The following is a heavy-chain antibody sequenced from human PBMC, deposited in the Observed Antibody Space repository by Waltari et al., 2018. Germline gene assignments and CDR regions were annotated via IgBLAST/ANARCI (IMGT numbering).Heavy chain of an antibody. CDR2: INHSGST. V-gene: IGHV4-34*01. J-gene: IGHJ6*03. CDR1: GGSFSGYY. CDR3: ARGRRYFIDYYYYMDV. Sequence: QVQLQQWGAGLLKPSETLSLTCAVYGGSFSGYYWSWIRQPPGKGLEWIGEINHSGSTNYNPSLKSRVTISVDTSKNQFSLKLSSVTAADTAVYYCARGRRYFIDYYYYMDVRGKGTTVTVSS. D-gene: IGHD1-20*01.